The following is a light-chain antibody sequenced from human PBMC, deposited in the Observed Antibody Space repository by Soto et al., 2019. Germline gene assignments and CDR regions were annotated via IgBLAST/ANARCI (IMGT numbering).Light chain of an antibody. CDR2: DAS. Sequence: EVVLTQSPAILSLSPGERATLSCRASQSFSSFLGCYQQQPGRQPRLLIVDASNRATGIPARFSGSGSGTDFTLTISSLEPEDFALYYCQQRGNRDSTFGQGNKVDIK. CDR3: QQRGNRDST. V-gene: IGKV3-11*01. J-gene: IGKJ1*01. CDR1: QSFSSF.